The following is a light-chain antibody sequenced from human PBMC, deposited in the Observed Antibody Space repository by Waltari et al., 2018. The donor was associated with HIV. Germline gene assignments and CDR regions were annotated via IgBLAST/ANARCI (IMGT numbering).Light chain of an antibody. CDR1: SSDVGAYNY. V-gene: IGLV2-11*01. Sequence: QSALTQPRSVSESPGQSVTISCTGTSSDVGAYNYVSWYQQTPGRAPKFMIYNVSERTSGFPDRFSVSKSGNTASLTISGLQAEDEADYYCSSYAGTSNFVLFGGGTKLTVL. CDR3: SSYAGTSNFVL. CDR2: NVS. J-gene: IGLJ2*01.